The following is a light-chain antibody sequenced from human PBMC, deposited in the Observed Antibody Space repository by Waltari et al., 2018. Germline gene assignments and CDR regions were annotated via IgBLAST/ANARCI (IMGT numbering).Light chain of an antibody. CDR3: CSYAGSYTYV. V-gene: IGLV2-11*01. J-gene: IGLJ1*01. Sequence: QSALTQPRSVSGSPGQSVPIPCTGTSSYVGGYTYVSWYQQHPGKPPKLMIYDVSKRPSGVPDRFSGSKSGNTASLTISGLQAEDEADYYCCSYAGSYTYVFGTGTKVTVL. CDR2: DVS. CDR1: SSYVGGYTY.